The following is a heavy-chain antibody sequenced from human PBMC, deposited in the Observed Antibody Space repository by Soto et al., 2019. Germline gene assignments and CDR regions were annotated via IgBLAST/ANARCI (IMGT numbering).Heavy chain of an antibody. J-gene: IGHJ4*02. V-gene: IGHV1-18*04. CDR3: ARLYGSGSYGDY. D-gene: IGHD3-10*01. CDR1: GYTFTSYG. Sequence: QVQLVQSGAEVKKPGASVKVSCKASGYTFTSYGISWVRQAPGQGLEWMGWISAYNGNTNYAQKFQGRVTMTRDTSISTAYMELSRLRSDDTAVYYCARLYGSGSYGDYWGQGTLVTVSS. CDR2: ISAYNGNT.